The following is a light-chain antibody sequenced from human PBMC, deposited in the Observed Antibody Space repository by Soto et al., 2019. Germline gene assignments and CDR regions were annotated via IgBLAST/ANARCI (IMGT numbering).Light chain of an antibody. J-gene: IGKJ2*01. CDR1: QSVSRW. Sequence: IQMTTSPSTLSAPVGDSVTITCRASQSVSRWLAWYQQKPGKAPKLLIYDATSLQSGVPSRFSGSGSGTDFTLTISSLQSEDVAVYYCQHYNYWPYTFGQGSKVDIK. CDR2: DAT. CDR3: QHYNYWPYT. V-gene: IGKV1-5*01.